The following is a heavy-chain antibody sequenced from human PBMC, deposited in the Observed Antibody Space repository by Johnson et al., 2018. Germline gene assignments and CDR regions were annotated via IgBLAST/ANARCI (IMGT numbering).Heavy chain of an antibody. V-gene: IGHV1-46*01. D-gene: IGHD6-6*01. CDR1: GYTFTSYY. CDR2: INPSGGST. J-gene: IGHJ6*02. CDR3: ARRSIAALIYGMDV. Sequence: QVQLVQSGAEVKKPGASVEVSCKASGYTFTSYYMHWVRQAPGQGLEWMGIINPSGGSTSYAQKFQGRVTMTRNTSISTAYRELSSLRSEDTAVYYCARRSIAALIYGMDVWGQGTMVTVSS.